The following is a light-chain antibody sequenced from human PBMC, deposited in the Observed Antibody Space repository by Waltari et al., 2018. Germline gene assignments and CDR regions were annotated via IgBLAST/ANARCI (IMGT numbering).Light chain of an antibody. V-gene: IGKV1-5*03. CDR2: KAS. J-gene: IGKJ3*01. Sequence: DIPMTQSPSTLSESIGDRVTITCRASQSINSWLAWYQQKPGKAPKLLIYKASTLENEVPSRFSGSGSGTEFTLTISILRPDDSATYYCQHYNSFSLTFGPGTKVDIK. CDR1: QSINSW. CDR3: QHYNSFSLT.